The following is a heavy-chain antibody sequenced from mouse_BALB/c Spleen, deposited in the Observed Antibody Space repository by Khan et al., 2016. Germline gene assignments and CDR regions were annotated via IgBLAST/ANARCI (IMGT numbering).Heavy chain of an antibody. CDR3: ARDYYRSWFAY. V-gene: IGHV9-1*02. CDR1: GYTFTNYG. J-gene: IGHJ3*01. Sequence: QIQLVQSGPELKKPGETVKISCKASGYTFTNYGMNWVKQAPGKGLKWMGWINTYTGEPTYADDFKGRFAFSLETSASNAYLQINNLKNEDMATYFCARDYYRSWFAYWGHGTLLPVSS. CDR2: INTYTGEP. D-gene: IGHD2-14*01.